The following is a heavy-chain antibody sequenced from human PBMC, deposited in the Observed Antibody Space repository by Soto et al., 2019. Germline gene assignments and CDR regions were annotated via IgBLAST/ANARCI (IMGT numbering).Heavy chain of an antibody. J-gene: IGHJ4*02. Sequence: PGGSLRLSCAASGFTFSSYAMSWVRQAPGKGLEWVSAISGSGGSTYYADSVKGRFTISRDNSKNTLYLQMNSLRAEDTAVYYCAKVMEFALRYCSGGSCYYFDYWGQGTLVTVSS. V-gene: IGHV3-23*01. CDR1: GFTFSSYA. CDR3: AKVMEFALRYCSGGSCYYFDY. CDR2: ISGSGGST. D-gene: IGHD2-15*01.